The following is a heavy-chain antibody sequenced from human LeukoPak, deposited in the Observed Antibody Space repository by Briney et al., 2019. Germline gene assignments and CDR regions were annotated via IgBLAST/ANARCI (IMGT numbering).Heavy chain of an antibody. D-gene: IGHD6-19*01. CDR1: GGSISSYY. Sequence: SETLSLTCTVSGGSISSYYWSWIRQPPGKGLEWIGYIYYSGSTNYNPSLKSRVTISVDTSKNQFSLKLSSVTAADTAVYYCARGGDSCGWYGSYNWFDPWGQGTLVTVSS. V-gene: IGHV4-59*01. CDR2: IYYSGST. J-gene: IGHJ5*02. CDR3: ARGGDSCGWYGSYNWFDP.